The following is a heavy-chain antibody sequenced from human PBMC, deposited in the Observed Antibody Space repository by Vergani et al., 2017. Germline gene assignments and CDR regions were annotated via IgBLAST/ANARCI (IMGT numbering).Heavy chain of an antibody. CDR2: IYYSGST. V-gene: IGHV4-34*01. CDR1: GGSFSDYY. D-gene: IGHD5-12*01. Sequence: QVQLQQWGAGLLKPSETLSLTCAVYGGSFSDYYWSWIRQPPGKGLEWIGYIYYSGSTYYNPSLKSRVTISVDTSKNQFSLKLSSVTAADTAVYYCARDVAINAFDIWGQGTMVTVSS. J-gene: IGHJ3*02. CDR3: ARDVAINAFDI.